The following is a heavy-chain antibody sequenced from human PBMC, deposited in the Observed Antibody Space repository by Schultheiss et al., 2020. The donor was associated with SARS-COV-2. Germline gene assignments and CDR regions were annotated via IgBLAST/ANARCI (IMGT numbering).Heavy chain of an antibody. CDR3: TRDAYKSSYYFDY. CDR1: GFAVSSSY. D-gene: IGHD6-6*01. CDR2: IWYDGSNE. J-gene: IGHJ4*02. V-gene: IGHV3-33*08. Sequence: GGSLRLSCAASGFAVSSSYMTWVRQAPGKGLEWVAVIWYDGSNEYYADSVKGRFTISRDNSKNTLYLQMNSLRAEDTAVYYCTRDAYKSSYYFDYWGQGTLVTVSS.